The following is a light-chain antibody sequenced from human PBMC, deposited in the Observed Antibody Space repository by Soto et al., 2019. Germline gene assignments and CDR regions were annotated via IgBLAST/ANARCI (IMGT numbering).Light chain of an antibody. J-gene: IGKJ1*01. CDR1: QSVSSRN. CDR2: GAS. CDR3: QQYGSSPT. V-gene: IGKV3-20*01. Sequence: EIVLTQSPGTLSLSPGKRGTLSCRASQSVSSRNVAWYQQRPGQAPRLLIYGASSRATGIPDRFSGSGSGTDFTLTISRLEPEDFAVYYCQQYGSSPTFGQGTKVDIK.